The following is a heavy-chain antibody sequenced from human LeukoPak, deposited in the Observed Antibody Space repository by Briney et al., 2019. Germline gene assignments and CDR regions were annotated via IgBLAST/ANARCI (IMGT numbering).Heavy chain of an antibody. D-gene: IGHD5-24*01. V-gene: IGHV4-30-4*01. Sequence: SETPSLTCTVSGGSISSGDYYWSWIRQPPGKGLEWIGYIYYSGGTYYNPSLKSRVTISVDTSKNQFSLKLSSVTAADTAVYYCARHGTLEMASSPDFDYWGQGTLVTVSS. J-gene: IGHJ4*02. CDR3: ARHGTLEMASSPDFDY. CDR2: IYYSGGT. CDR1: GGSISSGDYY.